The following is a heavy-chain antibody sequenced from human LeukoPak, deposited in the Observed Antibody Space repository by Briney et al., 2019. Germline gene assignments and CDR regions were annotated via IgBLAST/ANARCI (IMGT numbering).Heavy chain of an antibody. CDR2: LYRGST. CDR3: ARGRYHDILTGSVGFDS. J-gene: IGHJ4*02. Sequence: PSETLSLTRAVSGVSVSSFCWSWIRQSPGKGLEWIGYLYRGSTNYNPSLKSRVTISADTSKNQFSLKLSSVTAADTALFYCARGRYHDILTGSVGFDSWGQGTLVTVSS. V-gene: IGHV4-59*02. D-gene: IGHD3-9*01. CDR1: GVSVSSFC.